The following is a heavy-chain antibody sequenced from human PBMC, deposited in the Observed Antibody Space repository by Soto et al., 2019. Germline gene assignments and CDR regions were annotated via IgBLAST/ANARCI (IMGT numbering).Heavy chain of an antibody. CDR3: AGSYYSGYDYVSIDY. D-gene: IGHD5-12*01. V-gene: IGHV4-30-4*01. CDR1: GGSISSGDYY. Sequence: TLSLTCTVSGGSISSGDYYWSWIRQPPGKGLEWIGYIYYSGSTYYNPSLKSRVTISVDTSKNQFSLKLSSVTAADTAVYYCAGSYYSGYDYVSIDYWGQGTLVTVSS. CDR2: IYYSGST. J-gene: IGHJ4*02.